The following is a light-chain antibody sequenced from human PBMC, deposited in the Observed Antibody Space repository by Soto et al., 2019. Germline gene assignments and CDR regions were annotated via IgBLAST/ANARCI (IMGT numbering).Light chain of an antibody. CDR3: QHMRT. Sequence: LVLTQTPGTLSLSPGERATLSCRASQSVNSNYLAWYQQKPGRAPRLLISGASSRATGIPDRFSGSGSGTDFILTISGLEPEDFAVYYCQHMRTFGLGTKVEIK. J-gene: IGKJ1*01. CDR2: GAS. V-gene: IGKV3-20*01. CDR1: QSVNSNY.